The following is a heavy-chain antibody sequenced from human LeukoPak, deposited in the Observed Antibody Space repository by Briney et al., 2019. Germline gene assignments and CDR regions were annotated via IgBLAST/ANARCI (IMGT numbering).Heavy chain of an antibody. V-gene: IGHV4-59*01. CDR2: THYNGKT. CDR1: GVSIRSYF. D-gene: IGHD6-13*01. J-gene: IGHJ5*02. CDR3: VKWGPQQQLVIRYNPWFDP. Sequence: PSETLSLTCSVSGVSIRSYFWSWIRQSPGKGLEWLGYTHYNGKTKYSPSLNSRVTMSVDTSRSQFSLNLRSVTAADTAIYYCVKWGPQQQLVIRYNPWFDPWGQGILVIVSS.